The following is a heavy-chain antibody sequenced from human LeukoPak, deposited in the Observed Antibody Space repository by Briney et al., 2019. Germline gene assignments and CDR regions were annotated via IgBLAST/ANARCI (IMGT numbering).Heavy chain of an antibody. CDR3: ATRDGRYSGSYQGFDL. Sequence: ASVKVSCKVSGYTLTELSMHWVRQAPGKGLEWMGGFDPEDGETIHAQKFQGRVTMTEDTSTDTAYMELSSLRSEDTAVYYCATRDGRYSGSYQGFDLWGQGTLVTVSS. V-gene: IGHV1-24*01. J-gene: IGHJ5*02. CDR1: GYTLTELS. CDR2: FDPEDGET. D-gene: IGHD1-26*01.